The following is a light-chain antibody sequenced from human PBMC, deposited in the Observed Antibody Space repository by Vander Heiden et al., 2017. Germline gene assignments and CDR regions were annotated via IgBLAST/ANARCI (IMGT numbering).Light chain of an antibody. CDR1: ALPKKY. J-gene: IGLJ2*01. CDR3: YSTDSSGNHRV. V-gene: IGLV3-10*01. Sequence: SYELTQPPSVSVSPGQTARITCSGDALPKKYAYWSQQKSGQAPVLVIYEDSKRPSGIPERFSSSSSGTMATLTISGAQVEDEADYYCYSTDSSGNHRVFGGGTKLTGL. CDR2: EDS.